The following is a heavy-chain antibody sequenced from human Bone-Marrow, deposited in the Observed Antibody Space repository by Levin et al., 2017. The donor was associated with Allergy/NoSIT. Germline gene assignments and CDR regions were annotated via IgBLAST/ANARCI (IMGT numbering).Heavy chain of an antibody. CDR2: ISYSGGST. CDR1: GFTFSNYA. J-gene: IGHJ4*02. V-gene: IGHV3-23*01. CDR3: IIDYGDHDLPDY. Sequence: PGGSLRLSCAAPGFTFSNYAMSWVRQAPGKGLEWVSGISYSGGSTYYADSVKGRFTISRDNSKSTLNLQMNSLRAEDTAVYYCIIDYGDHDLPDYWGQGTLVTVSS. D-gene: IGHD4-17*01.